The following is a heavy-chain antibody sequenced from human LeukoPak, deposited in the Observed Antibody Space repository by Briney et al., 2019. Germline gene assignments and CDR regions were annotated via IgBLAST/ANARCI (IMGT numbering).Heavy chain of an antibody. CDR1: GGSISSYY. J-gene: IGHJ4*02. CDR2: IYYSGST. V-gene: IGHV4-59*01. CDR3: ARGVNSGYFDY. D-gene: IGHD1-26*01. Sequence: SETLALTCTVSGGSISSYYWTWIRQPPGKGLEWIGYIYYSGSTNYNPSLKSRVTISVDTSKNQFSLKLTSVTAADTAVYYCARGVNSGYFDYCGQGTLVTVSS.